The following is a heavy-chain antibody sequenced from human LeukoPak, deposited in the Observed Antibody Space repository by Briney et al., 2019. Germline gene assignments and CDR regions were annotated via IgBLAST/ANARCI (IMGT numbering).Heavy chain of an antibody. CDR3: ARAKPKNMVRGLIMRRESRYYFDY. J-gene: IGHJ4*02. CDR2: IYSGGNT. CDR1: GFTVSSNY. Sequence: GGSLRLSCAASGFTVSSNYMSWVRQAPGKGLEWVLVIYSGGNTYYADSVKGRFTISRDNSKSTLYIQMNSLRAEDTAVYYCARAKPKNMVRGLIMRRESRYYFDYWGQGTLVTVSS. V-gene: IGHV3-53*01. D-gene: IGHD3-10*01.